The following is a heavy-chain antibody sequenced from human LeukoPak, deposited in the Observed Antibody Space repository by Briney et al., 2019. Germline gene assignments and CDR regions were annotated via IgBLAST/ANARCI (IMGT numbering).Heavy chain of an antibody. CDR1: GGTFSSYA. V-gene: IGHV1-69*13. CDR3: AREGFDSGSDSDAFDI. CDR2: IIPIFGTA. Sequence: SVKVSCKASGGTFSSYAISWVRQAPGQGLEWMGGIIPIFGTANYAKKFQGRVTITADESTSKAYMELSSLRSEDTAVYYCAREGFDSGSDSDAFDIWGQGTMVTVSS. D-gene: IGHD5-12*01. J-gene: IGHJ3*02.